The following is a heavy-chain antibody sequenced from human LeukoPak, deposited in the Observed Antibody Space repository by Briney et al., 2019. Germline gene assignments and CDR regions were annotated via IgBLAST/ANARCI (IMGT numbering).Heavy chain of an antibody. CDR2: IYYSGST. D-gene: IGHD3-22*01. CDR1: GVSISSYY. V-gene: IGHV4-59*01. CDR3: ARMYYYDSSGYYSWYFDL. Sequence: SETLSLTCTVSGVSISSYYWSWIRQPPGKGLEWIGYIYYSGSTNYNPSLKSRVTISVDTSKNQFSLKLSSVTAADTAVYYCARMYYYDSSGYYSWYFDLWGRGTLVTVSS. J-gene: IGHJ2*01.